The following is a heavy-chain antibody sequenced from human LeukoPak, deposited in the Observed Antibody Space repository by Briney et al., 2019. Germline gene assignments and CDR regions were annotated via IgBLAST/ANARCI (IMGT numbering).Heavy chain of an antibody. CDR1: GGSISSHY. D-gene: IGHD2-2*01. CDR3: AREVPAASSIDY. J-gene: IGHJ4*02. V-gene: IGHV4-4*08. Sequence: SETLSLTCTVSGGSISSHYWSWIRQPPGKGLEWIGYIYTSGSTNYNPSLKSRVTMSVDTSKNQFSLKLGSVTAADTAVYYCAREVPAASSIDYRGQGTLVTVSS. CDR2: IYTSGST.